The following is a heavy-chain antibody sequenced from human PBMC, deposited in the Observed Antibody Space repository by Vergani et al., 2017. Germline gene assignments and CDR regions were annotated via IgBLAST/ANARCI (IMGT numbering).Heavy chain of an antibody. D-gene: IGHD6-19*01. J-gene: IGHJ4*02. V-gene: IGHV1-8*03. CDR3: ARVAGKQWLVNGYDY. CDR1: GYTFTSDD. CDR2: MNPISGNT. Sequence: QVQLVQSGAEVKKPGASVKVSCKASGYTFTSDDINWVRQATGQGLEWMGWMNPISGNTGYAQNLQGRLTITRDTSVNTAYMELSSLTSEDMAVYYCARVAGKQWLVNGYDYWGQGTLVTVSS.